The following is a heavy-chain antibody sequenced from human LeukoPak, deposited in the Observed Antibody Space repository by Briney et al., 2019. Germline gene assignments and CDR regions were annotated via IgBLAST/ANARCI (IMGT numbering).Heavy chain of an antibody. D-gene: IGHD5-24*01. CDR1: GYSFTSYW. V-gene: IGHV5-51*01. Sequence: GESLKISCKGSGYSFTSYWIAWVRQMPGKGLEWMGVVYPGDSDIRYHPSFQGQVTISADKSISTAYLQWSSLKASDTAIYYCARPRDGYNLYFDYWGQGTLVTVSS. CDR3: ARPRDGYNLYFDY. J-gene: IGHJ4*02. CDR2: VYPGDSDI.